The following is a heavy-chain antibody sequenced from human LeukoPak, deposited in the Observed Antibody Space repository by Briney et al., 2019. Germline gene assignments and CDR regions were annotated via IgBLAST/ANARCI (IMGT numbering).Heavy chain of an antibody. D-gene: IGHD6-19*01. CDR2: IRGGGDRP. CDR1: GFTSSSYA. V-gene: IGHV3-23*01. Sequence: GRSRRLSSAASGFTSSSYATSWVRQAAGKWMEWVSAIRGGGDRPFIADSVKGRFTISRDNSKNPLYLQMNSLRAEDTAVYYWAKDSRIAVAGTSVRWGQGTLVIVSS. CDR3: AKDSRIAVAGTSVR. J-gene: IGHJ4*02.